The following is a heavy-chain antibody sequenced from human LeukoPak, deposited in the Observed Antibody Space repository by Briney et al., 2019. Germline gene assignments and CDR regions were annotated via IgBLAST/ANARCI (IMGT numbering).Heavy chain of an antibody. CDR1: GFTFSSYA. V-gene: IGHV3-23*01. CDR2: ISGIGGST. J-gene: IGHJ4*02. CDR3: AKGPYRYSYGYGVLDY. D-gene: IGHD5-18*01. Sequence: PGRSLRLSCAASGFTFSSYAMSWVRQAPRKGLEWVSAISGIGGSTYYADSVKGRFTISRYNPKNTLYLQMNSVRAEDKAVYYCAKGPYRYSYGYGVLDYWGQGTLVTVSS.